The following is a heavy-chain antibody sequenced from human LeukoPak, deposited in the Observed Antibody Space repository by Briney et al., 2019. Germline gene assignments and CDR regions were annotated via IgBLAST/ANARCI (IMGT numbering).Heavy chain of an antibody. D-gene: IGHD3-10*01. J-gene: IGHJ6*03. CDR1: GFTFDDYG. CDR3: ARDPYGGHYYYYYMDV. V-gene: IGHV3-20*04. Sequence: GGSLRLSCAASGFTFDDYGMSWVRHAPGKGLEWVSGINWNGGSTVYADSVKGRFTISRDNAKNSLYLQMNSLRAEDTALYYCARDPYGGHYYYYYMDVWGKGTTVTVSS. CDR2: INWNGGST.